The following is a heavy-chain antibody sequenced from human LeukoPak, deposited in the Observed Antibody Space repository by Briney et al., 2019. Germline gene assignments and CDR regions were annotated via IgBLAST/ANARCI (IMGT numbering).Heavy chain of an antibody. CDR1: GFTFSSYW. V-gene: IGHV3-7*01. CDR3: ARVPYSSSWYVNYYYYMDV. J-gene: IGHJ6*03. CDR2: IKQDGSEK. D-gene: IGHD6-13*01. Sequence: GGSLRLSCAASGFTFSSYWMSWVRQAPGKGLEWVANIKQDGSEKYYVDSVKGRFTISRDNAKNTLYLQMNSLRAEDTAVYYCARVPYSSSWYVNYYYYMDVWGKGTTVTISS.